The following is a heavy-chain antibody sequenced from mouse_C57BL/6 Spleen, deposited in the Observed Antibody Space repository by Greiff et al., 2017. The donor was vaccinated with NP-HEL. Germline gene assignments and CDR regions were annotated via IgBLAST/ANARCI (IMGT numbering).Heavy chain of an antibody. V-gene: IGHV1-22*01. J-gene: IGHJ3*01. D-gene: IGHD2-1*01. CDR3: ARGDYGNYGWFAY. Sequence: EVQLQQSGPELVKPGASVKMSCKASGYTFTDYNMHWVKQSHGKSLEWIGYINPNNGGTSYNQKFKGKATLTVNKSSSTAYMELRSLTSEDSAVYYCARGDYGNYGWFAYWGQGTLVTVSA. CDR1: GYTFTDYN. CDR2: INPNNGGT.